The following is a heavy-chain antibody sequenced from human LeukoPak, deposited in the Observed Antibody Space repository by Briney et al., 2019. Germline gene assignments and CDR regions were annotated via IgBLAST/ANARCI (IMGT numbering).Heavy chain of an antibody. CDR1: GFTFSSYG. Sequence: GGSLRLSCAASGFTFSSYGMHWVRQAPGKGLEWVGVIAYDGSNKYYADSVKGRFTISRDNSKNTLYLQMNSLRAEDTAVYYCAKSRSDILTGYYGPFDYWGQGTLVTVSS. J-gene: IGHJ4*02. CDR2: IAYDGSNK. CDR3: AKSRSDILTGYYGPFDY. V-gene: IGHV3-30*18. D-gene: IGHD3-9*01.